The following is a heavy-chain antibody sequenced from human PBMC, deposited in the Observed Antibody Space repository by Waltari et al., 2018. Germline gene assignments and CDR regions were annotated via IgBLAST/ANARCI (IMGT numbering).Heavy chain of an antibody. J-gene: IGHJ3*02. D-gene: IGHD4-17*01. V-gene: IGHV1-8*01. CDR2: MNPNSGNT. CDR1: GYTFTSYD. Sequence: QVQLVQSGAEVKKPGASVKVSCKASGYTFTSYDINWVRPATGQGLEWMGWMNPNSGNTGYAQKFQGRVTMTRNTSISTAYMELSSLRSEDTAVYYCARYDYGGTKFDPGDAFDIWGQGTMVTVSS. CDR3: ARYDYGGTKFDPGDAFDI.